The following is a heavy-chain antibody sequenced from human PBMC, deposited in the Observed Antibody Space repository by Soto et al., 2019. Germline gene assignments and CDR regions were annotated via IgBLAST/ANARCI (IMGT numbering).Heavy chain of an antibody. J-gene: IGHJ3*02. D-gene: IGHD2-2*01. V-gene: IGHV5-51*01. Sequence: GESLKISCKGSGYSFTSYWIGWVRQMPGKGLEWMGIIYPGDSDTRYSPSFQGQVTISADKSISTAYLQWSSLKASDTAMYYCARVPTLYYCSSTSCPPVDAFDIWGQGTMVTV. CDR1: GYSFTSYW. CDR3: ARVPTLYYCSSTSCPPVDAFDI. CDR2: IYPGDSDT.